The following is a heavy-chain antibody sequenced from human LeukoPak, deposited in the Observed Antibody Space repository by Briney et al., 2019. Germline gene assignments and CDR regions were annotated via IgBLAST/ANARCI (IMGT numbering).Heavy chain of an antibody. CDR1: GFTVSSNY. Sequence: GGSLRLSCAASGFTVSSNYMSWVRQAPGKGLEWVSVIYSGGSTYYADSVKGRFTFSRDNSKNTLYLQMNSLRAEDTALYYCARDRDFPRDQLDYWGQGTLVTVSS. D-gene: IGHD2-21*02. CDR3: ARDRDFPRDQLDY. CDR2: IYSGGST. V-gene: IGHV3-53*01. J-gene: IGHJ4*02.